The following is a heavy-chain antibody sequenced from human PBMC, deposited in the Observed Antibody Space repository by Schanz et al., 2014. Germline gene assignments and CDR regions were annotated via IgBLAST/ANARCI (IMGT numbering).Heavy chain of an antibody. CDR1: GFTFSDFY. CDR3: ARVLGKGYCSSTSCHSIRPYYYYGMDV. CDR2: ISGESYYI. J-gene: IGHJ6*02. D-gene: IGHD2-2*01. V-gene: IGHV3-11*06. Sequence: QVQLVDSGGGLVKPGGSLRLSCAASGFTFSDFYMTWIRQAPGKGLEWVSYISGESYYITYADSVKGRFTISRDNAKNSLYLQMNSLRAEDTAVYYCARVLGKGYCSSTSCHSIRPYYYYGMDVWGQGTTVTVSS.